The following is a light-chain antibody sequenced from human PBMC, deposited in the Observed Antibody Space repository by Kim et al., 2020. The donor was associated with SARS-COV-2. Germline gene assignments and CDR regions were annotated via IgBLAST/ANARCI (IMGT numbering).Light chain of an antibody. Sequence: SYELTQPPSVSVAPGKTARITCGGNNIGSKSVHWYQQKPGQAPVLVIYYDSDRPSGIPERFSGSNSGNTATRTISRVEAGDEADYYCQAWDSSSDHRVFG. CDR2: YDS. V-gene: IGLV3-21*04. CDR3: QAWDSSSDHRV. J-gene: IGLJ3*02. CDR1: NIGSKS.